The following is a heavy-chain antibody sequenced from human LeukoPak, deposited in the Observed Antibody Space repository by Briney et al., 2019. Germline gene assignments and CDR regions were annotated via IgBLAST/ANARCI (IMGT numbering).Heavy chain of an antibody. CDR1: GYTFTSYY. V-gene: IGHV1-46*01. J-gene: IGHJ4*02. CDR2: INPSGGST. CDR3: ATDRSDY. Sequence: ASVNVSCKASGYTFTSYYMHWVRQAPGQGLEWMGIINPSGGSTSYAQKLQGRVTMTTDTSTSTAYMELRSLRSDDTAVYYCATDRSDYWGQGTLVTVSS.